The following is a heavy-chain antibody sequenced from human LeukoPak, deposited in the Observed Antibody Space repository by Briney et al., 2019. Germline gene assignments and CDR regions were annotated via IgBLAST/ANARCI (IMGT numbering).Heavy chain of an antibody. Sequence: GRSLRLSCAASGFPFNTYSMHWVRQAPGKGLEWVAVMSYDGSDKYYADSAKGRFTISRDNSKNTLFLQMNSLIPEDTAVYFCARGIPADYWGQGTLVTVSS. CDR3: ARGIPADY. CDR1: GFPFNTYS. V-gene: IGHV3-30*03. CDR2: MSYDGSDK. J-gene: IGHJ4*02.